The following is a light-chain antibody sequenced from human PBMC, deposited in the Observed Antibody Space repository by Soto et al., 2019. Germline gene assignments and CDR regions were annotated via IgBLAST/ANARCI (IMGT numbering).Light chain of an antibody. CDR2: RTS. J-gene: IGKJ1*01. Sequence: VMTQSPATLSVSPGERATLSCRASQSISSNLAWYQQKPGQAPRLLMFRTSSRATGFPARFSGSGSGTEFNLTISRLEPEDFAVYYCQQRSNWPTFGQGTKVDIK. V-gene: IGKV3-15*01. CDR1: QSISSN. CDR3: QQRSNWPT.